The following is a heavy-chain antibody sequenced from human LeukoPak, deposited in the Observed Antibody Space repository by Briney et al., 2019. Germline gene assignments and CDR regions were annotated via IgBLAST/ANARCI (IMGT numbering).Heavy chain of an antibody. J-gene: IGHJ6*03. CDR3: ARGQYCSGTNCYIPYHFYFYMDV. D-gene: IGHD2-2*02. Sequence: GGSLRLSCAASGFTFSNYWMHWVRQPPGKGLEWVGTIKQDGSEKYYVDSVKGRFTISRDNPKNSLYLQMNSLRAEDTAVYYCARGQYCSGTNCYIPYHFYFYMDVWGKGTTVTVSS. CDR2: IKQDGSEK. CDR1: GFTFSNYW. V-gene: IGHV3-7*01.